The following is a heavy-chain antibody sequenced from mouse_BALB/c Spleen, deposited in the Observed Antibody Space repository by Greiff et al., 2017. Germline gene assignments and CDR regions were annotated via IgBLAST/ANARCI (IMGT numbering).Heavy chain of an antibody. Sequence: EVQVVESGGGLVKPGGSLKLSCAASGFTFSSYAMSWVRQSPEKRLEWVAEISSGGSYTYYPDTVTGRFTISRDNAKNTLYLEMSSLRSEDTAMYYCARAVPWFAYWGQGTLVTVSA. CDR2: ISSGGSYT. CDR1: GFTFSSYA. V-gene: IGHV5-9-4*01. CDR3: ARAVPWFAY. J-gene: IGHJ3*01.